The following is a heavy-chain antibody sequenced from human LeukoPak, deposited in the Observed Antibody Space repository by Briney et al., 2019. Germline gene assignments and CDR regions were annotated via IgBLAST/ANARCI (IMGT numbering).Heavy chain of an antibody. V-gene: IGHV3-74*01. CDR2: IKSDGSYT. Sequence: GGSLRLSCAASGFTFSSYWMHWVRQPPGKGLVWVARIKSDGSYTGYADSVKGRFTISRDNAKNTLFLQMNSRRAEDTAVYYCASDPHSGYDNWFDRWGQGTLVTVSS. CDR3: ASDPHSGYDNWFDR. CDR1: GFTFSSYW. D-gene: IGHD5-12*01. J-gene: IGHJ5*02.